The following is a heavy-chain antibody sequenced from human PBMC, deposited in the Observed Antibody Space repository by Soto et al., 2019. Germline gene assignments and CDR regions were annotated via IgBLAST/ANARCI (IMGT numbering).Heavy chain of an antibody. D-gene: IGHD3-10*01. CDR3: ARGGYYGSGRLLYYYMDV. CDR1: GGSVSGYD. CDR2: INHSGST. V-gene: IGHV4-34*01. J-gene: IGHJ6*03. Sequence: GTLSLTCAVYGGSVSGYDWSWIRQPPGKGLEWIGEINHSGSTNYNPSLKSRVTISVDTSKNQFSLKLSSVTPADTAVYYCARGGYYGSGRLLYYYMDVWGKGTTVTVSS.